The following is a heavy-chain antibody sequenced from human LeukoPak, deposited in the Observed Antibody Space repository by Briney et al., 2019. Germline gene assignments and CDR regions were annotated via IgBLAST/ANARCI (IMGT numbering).Heavy chain of an antibody. CDR2: ISGSGGNT. CDR1: GFTFSRYA. CDR3: AKVIVGATAYFDY. J-gene: IGHJ4*02. Sequence: GGSLRLSCAASGFTFSRYAMSWVRQAPGKGLEWVSSISGSGGNTYYAGSVKGRFTISRDKSKNTLFLQMNSLRAEDTAVYYCAKVIVGATAYFDYWGQGTLVTVSS. D-gene: IGHD1-26*01. V-gene: IGHV3-23*01.